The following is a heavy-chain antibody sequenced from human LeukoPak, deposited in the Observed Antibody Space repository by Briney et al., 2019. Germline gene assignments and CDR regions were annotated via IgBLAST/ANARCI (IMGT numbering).Heavy chain of an antibody. V-gene: IGHV3-23*01. CDR3: ATYSSSNGREFQY. CDR2: ISGSGGST. CDR1: GFTFSSYV. J-gene: IGHJ1*01. D-gene: IGHD2-2*01. Sequence: GGSLRLSCAASGFTFSSYVMTWVRQAPGKGLEWVSAISGSGGSTYYADSVKGRFTISRDNSKNTLYLQMNSLRAEDTAVYYCATYSSSNGREFQYWGQGTLVTVSS.